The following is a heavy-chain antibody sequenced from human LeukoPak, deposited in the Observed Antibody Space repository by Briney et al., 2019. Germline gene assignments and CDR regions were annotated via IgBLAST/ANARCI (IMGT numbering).Heavy chain of an antibody. CDR1: GYSISSGYY. CDR2: IYHSGST. Sequence: SETLSLTCTVSGYSISSGYYWGWIRQPPGKGLEWIGSIYHSGSTYYNPSLKSRVTISVDTSKNQFSLKLSSVTAADTAVYYCARDRVYYGSGSSFDYWGQGTLVTVSS. D-gene: IGHD3-10*01. J-gene: IGHJ4*02. V-gene: IGHV4-38-2*02. CDR3: ARDRVYYGSGSSFDY.